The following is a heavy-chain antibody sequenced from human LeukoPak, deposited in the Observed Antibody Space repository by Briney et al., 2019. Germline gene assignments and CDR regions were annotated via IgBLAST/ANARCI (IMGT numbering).Heavy chain of an antibody. CDR1: GGSISSVGYY. Sequence: SETLSLTCAVYGGSISSVGYYWSWIRQHPGKGLEWIGYIYYSGSTYYNPSLKSRVTISVDTSKNQFSPKLSSVTAADTAVFYCARGDYSRNVNYFDYWGQGTLVTVSS. D-gene: IGHD6-13*01. V-gene: IGHV4-31*11. CDR2: IYYSGST. J-gene: IGHJ4*02. CDR3: ARGDYSRNVNYFDY.